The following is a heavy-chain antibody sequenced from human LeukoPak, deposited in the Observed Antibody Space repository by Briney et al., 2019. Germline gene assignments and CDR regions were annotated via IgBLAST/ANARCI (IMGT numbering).Heavy chain of an antibody. CDR1: GGSFSGYY. CDR3: ARYGKRAYYYGSGNGNWFDP. J-gene: IGHJ5*02. CDR2: INHSGST. D-gene: IGHD3-10*01. Sequence: SETLSLTCAVYGGSFSGYYWSWIRQPPGKGLEWIGEINHSGSTNYNPSLKSRVTISVDTSKNQFSLKLSSVTAADTAVYYCARYGKRAYYYGSGNGNWFDPWGQGTLVTVSS. V-gene: IGHV4-34*01.